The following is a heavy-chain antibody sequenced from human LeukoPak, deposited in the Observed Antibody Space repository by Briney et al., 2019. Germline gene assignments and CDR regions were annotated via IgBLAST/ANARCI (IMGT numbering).Heavy chain of an antibody. Sequence: SETLSLTCTVSGGSISSGSYYWSWIRQPAGKGLEWIGRIYTSGSTNYNPSLKSRVTISVDTSKNQFSLKLSSVTAADTAVYYCAREKYCSSTSCYLLEYFQHWGQGTLVTVSS. CDR1: GGSISSGSYY. J-gene: IGHJ1*01. D-gene: IGHD2-2*01. CDR2: IYTSGST. V-gene: IGHV4-61*02. CDR3: AREKYCSSTSCYLLEYFQH.